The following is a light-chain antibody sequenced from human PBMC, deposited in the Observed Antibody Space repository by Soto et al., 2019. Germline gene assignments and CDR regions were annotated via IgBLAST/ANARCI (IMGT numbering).Light chain of an antibody. Sequence: DIQMTHSPSTLSAVVGDRVTISCRASQSISTWLAWYQQKPGKAPKLLIYKASNLESGVPSRFSGSGSGTEFSLTFSSLQVDDFATYYCQQYYSFPWTFGQGTKV. J-gene: IGKJ1*01. V-gene: IGKV1-5*03. CDR3: QQYYSFPWT. CDR1: QSISTW. CDR2: KAS.